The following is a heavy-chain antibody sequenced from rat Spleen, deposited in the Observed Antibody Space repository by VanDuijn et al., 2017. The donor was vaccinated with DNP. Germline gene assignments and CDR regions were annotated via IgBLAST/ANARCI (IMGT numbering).Heavy chain of an antibody. CDR3: AREDFGVPFDY. Sequence: EVQLQESGPGLVKPSQSLSLPCSVTGYSITSTFWGWIRKFPGNKMEWIGHINYSGITTYNPSLKSRISIIRDTSKNQFFLQLNSVTPEDTATYYCAREDFGVPFDYWGQGVMVTVSS. V-gene: IGHV3-1*01. CDR2: INYSGIT. D-gene: IGHD4-3*01. CDR1: GYSITSTF. J-gene: IGHJ2*01.